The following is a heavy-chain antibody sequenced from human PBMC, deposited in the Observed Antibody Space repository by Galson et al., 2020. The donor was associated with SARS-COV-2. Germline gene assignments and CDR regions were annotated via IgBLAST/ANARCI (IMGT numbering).Heavy chain of an antibody. CDR2: INAYGGVT. J-gene: IGHJ2*01. D-gene: IGHD2-21*01. V-gene: IGHV3-48*03. CDR1: GFTFRTYE. CDR3: ARDREGAGDCIDV. Sequence: GESLKISCVGPGFTFRTYEMSWFRQAPGKGLEWISYINAYGGVTYYADPVKGRFTVSRDNADNSLYLQMNDLRVDDTAVYYCARDREGAGDCIDVWGRGTLVTVSS.